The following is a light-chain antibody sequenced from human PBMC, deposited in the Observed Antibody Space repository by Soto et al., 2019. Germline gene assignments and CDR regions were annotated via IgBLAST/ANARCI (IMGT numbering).Light chain of an antibody. V-gene: IGLV1-40*01. J-gene: IGLJ3*02. CDR3: QSYDSSLSGSV. Sequence: QSVLTQPPSVSGAPGQRVTISCTGSSSNIGAGYYVHWYQQLPGTAPKLLIYDNTNRPSGVPDRFAGSKSCTSASLAITGLQAEDEADYYCQSYDSSLSGSVFGGGTTLTVL. CDR2: DNT. CDR1: SSNIGAGYY.